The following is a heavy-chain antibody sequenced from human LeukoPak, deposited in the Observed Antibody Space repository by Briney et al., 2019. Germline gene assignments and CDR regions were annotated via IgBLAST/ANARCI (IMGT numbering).Heavy chain of an antibody. D-gene: IGHD2-2*01. V-gene: IGHV3-23*01. CDR3: AKDQTPTYLHQKGWFDP. CDR1: GFTFSSYA. CDR2: ISGSGGST. J-gene: IGHJ5*02. Sequence: GGSLRLSCAASGFTFSSYAMSWVRQAPGKGLEWVSAISGSGGSTYYADSVKGRFTISRDNSENTLYLQMNSLRAEDTAVYYCAKDQTPTYLHQKGWFDPWGQGTLVTVSS.